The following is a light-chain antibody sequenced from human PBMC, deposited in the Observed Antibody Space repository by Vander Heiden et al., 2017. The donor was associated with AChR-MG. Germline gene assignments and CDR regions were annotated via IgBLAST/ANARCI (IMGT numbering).Light chain of an antibody. V-gene: IGKV1-27*01. Sequence: FQMTQSPSSLSASVGDRVTLTCRASQGISESVAWYQQKPGQVPKVLMYGASTLQSGVPSRFSGSGSGTDFTLTISNLQAEDVATYYCQTYNSAPWTFGQGTKVEIK. J-gene: IGKJ1*01. CDR1: QGISES. CDR3: QTYNSAPWT. CDR2: GAS.